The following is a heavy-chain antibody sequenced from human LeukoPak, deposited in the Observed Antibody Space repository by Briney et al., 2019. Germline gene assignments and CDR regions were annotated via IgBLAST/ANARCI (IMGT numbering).Heavy chain of an antibody. V-gene: IGHV4-34*01. J-gene: IGHJ5*02. Sequence: SETLSLTCAVYGGSFSGYYWSWIRQPPGKGLEWIGGINHSGSTNYNPSLKSRVTISVDTSKNQFSLKLSSVTAADTAVYYCARSRQRLVRWANWFDPWGQGTLVTVSS. CDR2: INHSGST. CDR3: ARSRQRLVRWANWFDP. D-gene: IGHD6-13*01. CDR1: GGSFSGYY.